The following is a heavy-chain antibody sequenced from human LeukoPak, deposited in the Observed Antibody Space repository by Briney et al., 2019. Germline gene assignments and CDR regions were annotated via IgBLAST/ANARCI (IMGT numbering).Heavy chain of an antibody. Sequence: SETLSLTCAVYGGSFSGYYWSWICQPPGKGLEWIGEINHSGSTNYNPSLKSRVTISVDTSKNQFSLKLSYVTAADTAVYYCARGSGGFSSGWYRVSDWFDPWGQGTLVTVSS. CDR3: ARGSGGFSSGWYRVSDWFDP. D-gene: IGHD6-19*01. CDR1: GGSFSGYY. V-gene: IGHV4-34*01. J-gene: IGHJ5*02. CDR2: INHSGST.